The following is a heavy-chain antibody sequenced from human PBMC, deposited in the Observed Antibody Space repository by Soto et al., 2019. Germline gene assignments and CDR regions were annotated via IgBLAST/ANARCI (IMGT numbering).Heavy chain of an antibody. J-gene: IGHJ4*02. V-gene: IGHV1-18*01. CDR3: ARTPIKMTFGGPSPGYFDY. CDR1: GYTFSTYG. D-gene: IGHD3-16*01. Sequence: QVQLVQSGAEVKKPGASVKVSCKASGYTFSTYGITWVRQAPGQGLEWMGWISADNGNTNYAQKFQGRVTMTKDTSTSTAYMDLRSLRSDDTAVYYCARTPIKMTFGGPSPGYFDYWGQGTLVTVSS. CDR2: ISADNGNT.